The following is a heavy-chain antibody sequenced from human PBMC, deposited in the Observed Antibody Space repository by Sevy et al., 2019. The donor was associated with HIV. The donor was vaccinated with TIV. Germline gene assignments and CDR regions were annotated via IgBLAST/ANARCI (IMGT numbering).Heavy chain of an antibody. D-gene: IGHD6-25*01. V-gene: IGHV3-11*06. J-gene: IGHJ2*01. CDR2: ISSSSRYT. CDR1: GFIFSDYY. CDR3: ARARVRAADWYFDL. Sequence: GVSLRLSCAASGFIFSDYYMSWIRQAPGKGLDWVSYISSSSRYTNYADSVKGRFTISRDNAKNSLYLQMNSLRAEDTAIYYCARARVRAADWYFDLWGRGTLVTVSS.